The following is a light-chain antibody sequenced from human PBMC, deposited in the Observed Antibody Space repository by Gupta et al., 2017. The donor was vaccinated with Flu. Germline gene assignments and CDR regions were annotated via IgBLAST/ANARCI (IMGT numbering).Light chain of an antibody. J-gene: IGKJ2*01. Sequence: DIQMTQSPSSLSAAVGERVTITCRPSQSISFFLNWYQQKPGKPPKLVIYATSRLQSGVPSRFSGSGSGTXFTLTIXSLQPEDFATYFCQQSHNYPFTFGXGTQLEIK. CDR1: QSISFF. CDR3: QQSHNYPFT. CDR2: ATS. V-gene: IGKV1-39*01.